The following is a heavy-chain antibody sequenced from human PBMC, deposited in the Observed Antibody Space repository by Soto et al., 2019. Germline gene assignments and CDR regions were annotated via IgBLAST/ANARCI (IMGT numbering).Heavy chain of an antibody. J-gene: IGHJ4*02. V-gene: IGHV6-1*01. CDR2: TYYRSKWYH. D-gene: IGHD1-26*01. CDR3: YSGSYSTY. Sequence: SQTLSLTCAISGESVSTNSATWDWIRQSPSRGLEWLGRTYYRSKWYHDYAVSVKGRITINADTVFLQMNFLKVEDTGIYYCTRPLYSGSYSTYWGQGTQVTVSS. CDR1: GESVSTNSAT.